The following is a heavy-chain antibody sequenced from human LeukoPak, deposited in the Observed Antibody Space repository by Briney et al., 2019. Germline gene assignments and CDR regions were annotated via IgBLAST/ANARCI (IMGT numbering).Heavy chain of an antibody. Sequence: SETLTLTCTVSGGSISSSSYYWGCIRQPPGKGLEWIGSIYYSGSTYYNPSLKTRVTISVDTSKNQFSLKLSSVTAADTAVYYCARLVHYYYFDYWGQGTLVTVSS. CDR3: ARLVHYYYFDY. V-gene: IGHV4-39*01. CDR1: GGSISSSSYY. J-gene: IGHJ4*02. CDR2: IYYSGST. D-gene: IGHD2/OR15-2a*01.